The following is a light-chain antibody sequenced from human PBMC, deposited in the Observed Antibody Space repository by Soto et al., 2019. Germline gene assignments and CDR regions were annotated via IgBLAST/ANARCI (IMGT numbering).Light chain of an antibody. CDR2: GNS. CDR3: QSYDSSPHVV. J-gene: IGLJ2*01. V-gene: IGLV1-40*01. Sequence: QSVLTQPPSVSGAPGQRVTISCTGSSSNIGAGYDVHWYQQLPGTAPKLLIYGNSNRPSGVPDRFSGSKSGTSASLAITGVQAEDEADYYCQSYDSSPHVVFGGGTQLTVL. CDR1: SSNIGAGYD.